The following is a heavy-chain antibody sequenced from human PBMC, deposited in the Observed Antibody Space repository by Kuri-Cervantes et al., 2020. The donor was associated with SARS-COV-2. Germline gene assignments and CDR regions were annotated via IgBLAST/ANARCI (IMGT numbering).Heavy chain of an antibody. CDR3: ARDWGELGKDY. CDR1: GFTFSSYA. Sequence: GGSLRLSCAAFGFTFSSYAMHWVRQAPGKGLEWVSSISSSSSYIYYADSVKGRFTISRDNAKNSLYLQMNSLRAEDTAVYYCARDWGELGKDYWGQGTLVTVSS. V-gene: IGHV3-21*01. J-gene: IGHJ4*02. CDR2: ISSSSSYI. D-gene: IGHD7-27*01.